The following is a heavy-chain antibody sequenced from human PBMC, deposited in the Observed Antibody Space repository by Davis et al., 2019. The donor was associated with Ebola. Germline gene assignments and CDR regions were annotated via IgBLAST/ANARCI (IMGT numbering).Heavy chain of an antibody. V-gene: IGHV3-11*04. J-gene: IGHJ6*02. Sequence: GESLKISCAASGFTFSDNYMTWIRQAPGKGLEWVAYISYSGATIYYADSVKGRFTISRDNAKNSLHLQMNSLRAEDTAVYYCARVQQRITIFGVVSDYGMDVWGQGTTVTVSS. CDR2: ISYSGATI. CDR3: ARVQQRITIFGVVSDYGMDV. D-gene: IGHD3-3*01. CDR1: GFTFSDNY.